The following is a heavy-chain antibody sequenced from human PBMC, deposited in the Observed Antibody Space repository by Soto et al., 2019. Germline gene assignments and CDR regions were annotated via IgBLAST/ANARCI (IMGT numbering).Heavy chain of an antibody. D-gene: IGHD5-18*01. CDR3: ARADPRAQLWLSPDY. CDR1: GFTFSSYG. Sequence: GGSLRLSCAASGFTFSSYGMHWVRQAPGKGLEWVAVIWYDGSNKYYADSVKGRFTISRDNSKNTLYLQMNSLRAEDTAVYYCARADPRAQLWLSPDYWGQGTLVTVSS. CDR2: IWYDGSNK. J-gene: IGHJ4*02. V-gene: IGHV3-33*01.